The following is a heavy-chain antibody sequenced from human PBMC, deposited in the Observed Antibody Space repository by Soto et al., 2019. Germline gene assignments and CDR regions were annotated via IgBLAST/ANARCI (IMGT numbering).Heavy chain of an antibody. Sequence: EVQLVESGGGLIQPGGSLRLSCAASGFAVSSKYMTWVRQAPGKGLEWVSVIYGGGTTYYADSVKGRFTISKDTSKTTLYLQMNSLRAEETAVYYCVQTTGWPGFDFWGQGTLVTVSS. J-gene: IGHJ4*02. CDR3: VQTTGWPGFDF. D-gene: IGHD6-19*01. CDR1: GFAVSSKY. CDR2: IYGGGTT. V-gene: IGHV3-53*01.